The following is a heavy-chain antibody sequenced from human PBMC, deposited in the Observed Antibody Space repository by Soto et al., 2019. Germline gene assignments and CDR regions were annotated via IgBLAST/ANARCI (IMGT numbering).Heavy chain of an antibody. CDR2: IGTAGDT. D-gene: IGHD3-3*01. CDR1: GFTFSSYD. V-gene: IGHV3-13*01. J-gene: IGHJ6*02. CDR3: ARTPTYYDFWSGYYSYYYGMDV. Sequence: PGGSLRLSCAASGFTFSSYDMHWVRQATGKGLEWVSAIGTAGDTYYPGSVKGRFTISRENAKNSLYLQMNSLRAGDTAVYYCARTPTYYDFWSGYYSYYYGMDVWGQGTTVTV.